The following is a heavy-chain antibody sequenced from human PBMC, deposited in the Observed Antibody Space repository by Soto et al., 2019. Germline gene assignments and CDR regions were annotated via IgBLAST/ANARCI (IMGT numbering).Heavy chain of an antibody. Sequence: SETLSLTCTVSGGSISSSSFHWGWIRQPPGKGLEWIGSIYYSGSTYYNPSLKSRVTISVDTSKNQFSLKLSSVTAADTAVYYCARLRLGELSLYFDYWGQGTLVTVSS. J-gene: IGHJ4*02. CDR1: GGSISSSSFH. CDR3: ARLRLGELSLYFDY. V-gene: IGHV4-39*01. D-gene: IGHD3-16*02. CDR2: IYYSGST.